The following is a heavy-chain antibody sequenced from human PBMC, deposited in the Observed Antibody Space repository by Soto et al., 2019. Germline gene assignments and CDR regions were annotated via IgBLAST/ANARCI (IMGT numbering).Heavy chain of an antibody. V-gene: IGHV4-59*01. CDR2: IYYSGST. J-gene: IGHJ4*02. CDR3: ARGLDYYDSSGYYSFDY. Sequence: SETLSLTCTVSGGSISSYYWSWIRQPPGKGLEWIGYIYYSGSTNYNPSLKSRVTISVDTSKNQFSLKLSSVTAADTAVYYCARGLDYYDSSGYYSFDYWGQGTLVTVSS. D-gene: IGHD3-22*01. CDR1: GGSISSYY.